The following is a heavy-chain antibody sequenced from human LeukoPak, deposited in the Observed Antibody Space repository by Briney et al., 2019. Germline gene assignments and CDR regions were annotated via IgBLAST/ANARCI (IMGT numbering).Heavy chain of an antibody. J-gene: IGHJ4*02. V-gene: IGHV1-2*02. CDR2: IYPKTGDT. CDR1: GYTFTGYY. D-gene: IGHD3-10*01. CDR3: ARDQGYDGRGSGSLW. Sequence: ASVKVSCTASGYTFTGYYLHWVRQAPGQGLERMGWIYPKTGDTNYARKFQGRVTMTRDMSISTAYLELNRLKSDDTAVYYCARDQGYDGRGSGSLWWGEGTVVTVSS.